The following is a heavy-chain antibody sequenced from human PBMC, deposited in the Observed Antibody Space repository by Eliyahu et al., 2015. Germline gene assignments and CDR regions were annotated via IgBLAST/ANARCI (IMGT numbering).Heavy chain of an antibody. CDR2: IKHNGGT. V-gene: IGHV4-34*01. CDR3: ARGLAPEPPAPWVSNNMDV. Sequence: QLRQQQRGAGLLRPSEXLSLTCDLYGESFRGXYWSWIRQPPGKGLEWVGEIKHNGGTTYTPSLRNRVTISLDTYKTQVSLRLRSVTAADTGVYFCARGLAPEPPAPWVSNNMDVWGQGTTVTVSS. J-gene: IGHJ6*02. CDR1: GESFRGXY. D-gene: IGHD1-14*01.